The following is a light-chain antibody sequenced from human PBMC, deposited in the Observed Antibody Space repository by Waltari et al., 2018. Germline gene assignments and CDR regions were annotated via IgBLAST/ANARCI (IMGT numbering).Light chain of an antibody. V-gene: IGLV1-40*01. Sequence: QSLLTQPPSVSGAPGLGVTIPCTGSSSNIGAGYDVHWYQQLPGTAPKLLIYGNSNRPSGVPDRFSGSKSGTSASLAITGLQAEDEADYYCQSYDSSLSGVFGGGTKLTVL. CDR1: SSNIGAGYD. CDR3: QSYDSSLSGV. J-gene: IGLJ3*02. CDR2: GNS.